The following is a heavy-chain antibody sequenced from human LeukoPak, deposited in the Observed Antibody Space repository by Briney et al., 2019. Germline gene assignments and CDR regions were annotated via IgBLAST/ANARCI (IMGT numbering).Heavy chain of an antibody. D-gene: IGHD2-2*01. CDR3: ARNGFQPNWFDP. CDR2: IYYSGST. CDR1: GGSISSYY. V-gene: IGHV4-59*08. Sequence: PSETLSLTCTVSGGSISSYYWSWIRQPPGKGLEWIGYIYYSGSTSYNPSLKSRVTISVDTSKNQFSLKLSSVTAADTAVYYCARNGFQPNWFDPWGQGTLVTVSS. J-gene: IGHJ5*02.